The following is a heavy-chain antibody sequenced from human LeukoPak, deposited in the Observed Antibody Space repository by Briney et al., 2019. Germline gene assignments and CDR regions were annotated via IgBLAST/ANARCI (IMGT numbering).Heavy chain of an antibody. CDR2: SYYSGST. J-gene: IGHJ6*03. V-gene: IGHV4-59*01. Sequence: PSETLSLTCTVSGGSISSYYWSWIRQPPGKGLEWIGYSYYSGSTNYNPSLKSRVTISVDTSKNQFSLKLSSVTAADTAVYYCARVQGSGWTRRYYYYMDIWGKGTTVTISS. CDR3: ARVQGSGWTRRYYYYMDI. CDR1: GGSISSYY. D-gene: IGHD6-19*01.